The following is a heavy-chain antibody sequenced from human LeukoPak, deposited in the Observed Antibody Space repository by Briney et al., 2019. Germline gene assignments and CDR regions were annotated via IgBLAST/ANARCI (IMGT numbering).Heavy chain of an antibody. J-gene: IGHJ4*02. V-gene: IGHV3-7*03. CDR3: ARDQGYGGNSGGFDY. CDR1: GFTFSNFW. Sequence: GGSLRLSCTASGFTFSNFWMGWVRQAPGKGLEWVANIKQDETEKFYLGSVKGRFTISRDNAKNSLYLQMNSLRAEDTAVYYCARDQGYGGNSGGFDYWGQGTLVTVSS. D-gene: IGHD4-23*01. CDR2: IKQDETEK.